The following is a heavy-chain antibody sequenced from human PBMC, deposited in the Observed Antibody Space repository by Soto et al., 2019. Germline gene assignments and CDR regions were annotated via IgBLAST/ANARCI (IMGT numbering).Heavy chain of an antibody. CDR1: GFTFSDHW. Sequence: EVQLVESGGGLVQPGGSLRLSCAAAGFTFSDHWMHWVRQAPGKGQVWVSRINGDGTNTFYADSVKGRFSISRDNAKNTVYLHMYSLRGEDTAVYYCARGIQYRYGMDVWGQGTTVTVSS. D-gene: IGHD4-4*01. V-gene: IGHV3-74*01. CDR2: INGDGTNT. J-gene: IGHJ6*02. CDR3: ARGIQYRYGMDV.